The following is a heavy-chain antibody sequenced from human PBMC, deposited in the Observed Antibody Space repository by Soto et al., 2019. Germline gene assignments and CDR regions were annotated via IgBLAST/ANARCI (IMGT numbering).Heavy chain of an antibody. Sequence: GGSLRLSCTASGFTFNTFWMTWVRQAPGKGLEWVANIKEDGSQTYYVDSVKGRFTISRDNAKNSLYLQMNSLRDEDTAVYYCARAASSSWPYWGQGTLVTVSS. CDR3: ARAASSSWPY. D-gene: IGHD6-13*01. CDR1: GFTFNTFW. V-gene: IGHV3-7*01. CDR2: IKEDGSQT. J-gene: IGHJ4*02.